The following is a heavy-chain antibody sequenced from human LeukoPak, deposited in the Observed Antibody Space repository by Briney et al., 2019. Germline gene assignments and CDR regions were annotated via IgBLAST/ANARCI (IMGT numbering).Heavy chain of an antibody. V-gene: IGHV6-1*01. CDR1: GDSVSSNSAG. D-gene: IGHD1-26*01. CDR2: TYYRSKWYN. Sequence: SQTLSLTCAISGDSVSSNSAGWNWIRQSPSRGLEWLGRTYYRSKWYNDYAVSVKSRITINPNTSNNQYSLLLSSVTPEDTAVYYCARDQSGSYPRVWFDHWGPGTLVTVSS. CDR3: ARDQSGSYPRVWFDH. J-gene: IGHJ5*02.